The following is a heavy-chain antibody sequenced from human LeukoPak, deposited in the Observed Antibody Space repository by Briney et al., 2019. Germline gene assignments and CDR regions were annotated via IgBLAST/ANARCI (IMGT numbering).Heavy chain of an antibody. D-gene: IGHD3-22*01. CDR3: ARAGDSSGYEYYFDY. CDR2: IYHSGST. V-gene: IGHV4-30-2*01. J-gene: IGHJ4*02. CDR1: GGSISSGGYS. Sequence: SETLSLTCAVSGGSISSGGYSWSWIRQPPGKGLEWIGYIYHSGSTDYNPSLKSRVTMSVDMSTNQFSLKLSSVTAADTAVYYCARAGDSSGYEYYFDYWGQGTLVTVSS.